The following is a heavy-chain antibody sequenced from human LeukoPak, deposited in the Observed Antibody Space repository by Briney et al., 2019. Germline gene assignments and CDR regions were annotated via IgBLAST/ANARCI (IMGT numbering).Heavy chain of an antibody. Sequence: PGGSLRLSCAASGFTFDDYAMHWVRQAPGKGLEWVSGISWNSGNIGYADSVKGRFTISRDNAKNSLYLQMNSLRAEDTASYYCAKDRQVVTATALDYWGQGTLVTVSS. J-gene: IGHJ4*02. CDR3: AKDRQVVTATALDY. D-gene: IGHD2-21*02. V-gene: IGHV3-9*01. CDR2: ISWNSGNI. CDR1: GFTFDDYA.